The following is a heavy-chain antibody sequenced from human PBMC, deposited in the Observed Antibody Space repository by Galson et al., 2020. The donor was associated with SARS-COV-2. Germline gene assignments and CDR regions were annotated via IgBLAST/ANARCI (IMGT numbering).Heavy chain of an antibody. CDR3: AKVDRQHLAFDS. CDR2: VWYDGSKE. CDR1: GFTFTSYG. J-gene: IGHJ4*02. Sequence: GESLKISCAASGFTFTSYGMHWVRQPPGGGLEWVAIVWYDGSKEDYADSVRGRFTVSRDNSENTVYLQMNSLRVEDTALYYCAKVDRQHLAFDSWGQGTPVTVSS. V-gene: IGHV3-33*06. D-gene: IGHD6-13*01.